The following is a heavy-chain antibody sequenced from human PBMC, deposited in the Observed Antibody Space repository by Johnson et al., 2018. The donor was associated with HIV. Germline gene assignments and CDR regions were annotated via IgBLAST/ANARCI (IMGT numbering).Heavy chain of an antibody. Sequence: QVQLVESGGGLVKPGGSLRLSCAASGFTFSDYYMSWIRQAPGKGLEWVSFISSSGDIIRYADSVKGRFTISRDNAKNSLILQMNSLRDEDTAVYYCARRTVTALFDIWGQGTLVIVSS. CDR1: GFTFSDYY. CDR3: ARRTVTALFDI. J-gene: IGHJ3*02. CDR2: ISSSGDII. V-gene: IGHV3-11*04. D-gene: IGHD4-17*01.